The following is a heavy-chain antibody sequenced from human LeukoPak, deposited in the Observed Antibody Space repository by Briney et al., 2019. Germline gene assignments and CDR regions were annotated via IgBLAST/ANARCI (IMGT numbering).Heavy chain of an antibody. CDR3: TTDVSNYYDSSGYYRGRSEYFQH. D-gene: IGHD3-22*01. CDR1: GFTFSNAW. Sequence: GGSLRLSCAASGFTFSNAWMSWVRQAPGKGLEWVGRIKSKTDGGTTDYAAPVKGRFTISRDDSKNTLYLQMNSPKTEDTAVYYCTTDVSNYYDSSGYYRGRSEYFQHWGQGTLVTVSS. J-gene: IGHJ1*01. V-gene: IGHV3-15*01. CDR2: IKSKTDGGTT.